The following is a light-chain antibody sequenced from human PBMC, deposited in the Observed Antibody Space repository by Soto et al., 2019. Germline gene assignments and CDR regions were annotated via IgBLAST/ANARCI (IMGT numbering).Light chain of an antibody. V-gene: IGKV4-1*01. CDR3: QQYYITPLT. CDR1: QSVLFSSNNKNY. Sequence: DIVMTQSPDSLAVSLGERATINCKSSQSVLFSSNNKNYLAWYQQKPGQPPKLLIYWASTRESGVPDRFSGSGCGTDFTLTISSLQAGDAAVYFCQQYYITPLTFGGGTRLEI. CDR2: WAS. J-gene: IGKJ4*01.